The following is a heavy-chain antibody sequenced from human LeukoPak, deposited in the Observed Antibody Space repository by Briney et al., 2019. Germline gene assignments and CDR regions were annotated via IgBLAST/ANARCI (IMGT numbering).Heavy chain of an antibody. CDR3: ARHVYGDAHDY. CDR1: GGSISSYY. J-gene: IGHJ4*02. D-gene: IGHD4-17*01. V-gene: IGHV4-59*08. CDR2: IYYSGST. Sequence: SETLSLTCTVSGGSISSYYWSWIRQPPGKGLEWIGYIYYSGSTNYNPSLKSRVTISVDTSKNQFSLKLSSVTAADTAVYYCARHVYGDAHDYWGQGTLVTVSS.